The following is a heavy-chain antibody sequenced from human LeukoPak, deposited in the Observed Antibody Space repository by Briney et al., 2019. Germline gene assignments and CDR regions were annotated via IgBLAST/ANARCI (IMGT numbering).Heavy chain of an antibody. Sequence: PGGSLRLSCVASGLTFSDYYMSWIRQSPGKGMERVAYIDPGGDTIYYADSVKGRFTISRDNAQNSLYLRMNSLRAEDTAVYYCARYRERSTTWPYFFDYWGQGTLVTVSS. D-gene: IGHD6-13*01. CDR2: IDPGGDTI. J-gene: IGHJ4*02. CDR3: ARYRERSTTWPYFFDY. CDR1: GLTFSDYY. V-gene: IGHV3-11*01.